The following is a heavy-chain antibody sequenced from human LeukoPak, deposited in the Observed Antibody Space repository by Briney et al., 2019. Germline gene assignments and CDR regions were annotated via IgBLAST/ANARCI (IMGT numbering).Heavy chain of an antibody. D-gene: IGHD3-16*02. CDR2: INPNSGGT. V-gene: IGHV1-2*02. J-gene: IGHJ4*02. CDR3: ARTFGGIIVLPYI. CDR1: GYTFTGYY. Sequence: ASVKVSCKASGYTFTGYYMHWVRQAPGQGLEWMGWINPNSGGTNYAQKFQGRVTMTRDTSISTAYMELSRLRSDDTAIYYCARTFGGIIVLPYIWGQGTLVTVSS.